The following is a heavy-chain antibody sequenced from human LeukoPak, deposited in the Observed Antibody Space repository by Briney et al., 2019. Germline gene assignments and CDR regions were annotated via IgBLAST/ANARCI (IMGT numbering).Heavy chain of an antibody. CDR2: TAYSGTT. Sequence: PGETLSLTCTVSGGSISNYYWNWIRQPPGKGLEWIGCTAYSGTTYYNPSLQSRVTMSVHTSKNQISLNLSSVTAADTAVYYCARDPTGAYWGQGTLVTVSS. V-gene: IGHV4-59*01. CDR3: ARDPTGAY. CDR1: GGSISNYY. D-gene: IGHD4-17*01. J-gene: IGHJ4*02.